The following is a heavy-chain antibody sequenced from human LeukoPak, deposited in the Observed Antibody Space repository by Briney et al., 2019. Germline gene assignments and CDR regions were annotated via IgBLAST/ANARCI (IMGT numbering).Heavy chain of an antibody. Sequence: GGSLSLSCAASGFTFASYAMTWVRQAPGKGLEWVSSIYVNGGDTKYADSVKGRFIISRDNSRNTLYVQMNGLRVEDTAMYYCARARGDCGGDCYFGSVCDIWGQGTMVTVSS. CDR3: ARARGDCGGDCYFGSVCDI. J-gene: IGHJ3*02. CDR1: GFTFASYA. CDR2: IYVNGGDT. D-gene: IGHD2-21*01. V-gene: IGHV3-23*01.